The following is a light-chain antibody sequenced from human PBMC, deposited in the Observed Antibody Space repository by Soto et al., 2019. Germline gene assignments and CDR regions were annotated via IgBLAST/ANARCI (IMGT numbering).Light chain of an antibody. CDR1: RSNIGNNY. CDR2: DND. CDR3: EAWDSSRSAGV. J-gene: IGLJ3*02. Sequence: QSVLTQPPSVSAAPGQKVTVSCSGSRSNIGNNYVSWYQHLPGTAPKLLIYDNDKRPSGIPDRFSASKSGTSATLGITGLQTGDEADYYCEAWDSSRSAGVFGGGTKVTVL. V-gene: IGLV1-51*01.